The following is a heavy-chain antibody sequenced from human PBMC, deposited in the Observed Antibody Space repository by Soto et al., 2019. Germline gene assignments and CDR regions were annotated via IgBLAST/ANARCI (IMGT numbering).Heavy chain of an antibody. V-gene: IGHV1-2*02. CDR3: GGLYVSGGLSTVFDI. CDR1: GYTFTGYY. D-gene: IGHD3-22*01. CDR2: INPNSGGT. J-gene: IGHJ3*02. Sequence: QVPLVQSGAEVKKPGASVNVSCKASGYTFTGYYMHWVRQAPGQGLEGMGWINPNSGGTNYAQKFQGRVTMTRDTSISTAYMELSRLRSDETAVYYCGGLYVSGGLSTVFDIWGQGTMVTVSS.